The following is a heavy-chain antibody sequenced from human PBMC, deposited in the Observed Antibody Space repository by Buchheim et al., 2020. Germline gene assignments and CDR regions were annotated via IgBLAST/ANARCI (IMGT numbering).Heavy chain of an antibody. V-gene: IGHV4-39*01. D-gene: IGHD3-3*01. CDR1: GGSISSSSYY. Sequence: QLQLQESGPGLVKPSETLSLTCTVSGGSISSSSYYWGWIRQPPGKGLEWIGSIYYSGSTYYNPSLKSRVTISVDTSKNQFSLKLSSVTAADTAVYYCARQHNDFWSGRKTYYYGMDVWGQGTT. CDR3: ARQHNDFWSGRKTYYYGMDV. CDR2: IYYSGST. J-gene: IGHJ6*02.